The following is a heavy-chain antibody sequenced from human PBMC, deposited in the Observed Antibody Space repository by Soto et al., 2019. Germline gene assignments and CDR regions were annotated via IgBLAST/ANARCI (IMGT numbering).Heavy chain of an antibody. Sequence: QVQLQESGPGLVKPSQTLSLTCTVSGGSISSGGYYWSWIRQHPGKGLEWIGYINYSGTTYYNPSLKSRVIXXVXTXXNQFSLKLSSVTAADTAVYYCARGGTVATIMAFDYWGQGTLVTVSS. CDR2: INYSGTT. CDR1: GGSISSGGYY. D-gene: IGHD5-12*01. J-gene: IGHJ4*02. V-gene: IGHV4-31*03. CDR3: ARGGTVATIMAFDY.